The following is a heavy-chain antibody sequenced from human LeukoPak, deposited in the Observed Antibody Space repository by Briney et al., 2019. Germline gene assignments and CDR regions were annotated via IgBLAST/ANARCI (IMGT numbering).Heavy chain of an antibody. CDR1: GYRFTSYW. J-gene: IGHJ3*02. CDR2: IYLGDSDT. D-gene: IGHD5-24*01. V-gene: IGHV5-51*01. Sequence: GESLKISCKGSGYRFTSYWIGWVRQMPGKGLEWMGIIYLGDSDTRYSPSFQGQVTISADKSITTAYLQWSSLKASDTAMYYCASNRRDGYTRGAFDIWGQGTMVTVSS. CDR3: ASNRRDGYTRGAFDI.